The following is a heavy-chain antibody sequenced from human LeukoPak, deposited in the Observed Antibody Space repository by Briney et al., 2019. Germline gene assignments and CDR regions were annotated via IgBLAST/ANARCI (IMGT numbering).Heavy chain of an antibody. J-gene: IGHJ4*02. D-gene: IGHD3-9*01. Sequence: SETLSLTCTVSGGSINSYYWSWIRQPPGKGLEWIGYIYYSGSTNYNPSLKSQVTISVDTSKNQFSLKLSSVTAADTAVYYCANFDDYWGQGTLVTVSS. V-gene: IGHV4-59*08. CDR3: ANFDDY. CDR2: IYYSGST. CDR1: GGSINSYY.